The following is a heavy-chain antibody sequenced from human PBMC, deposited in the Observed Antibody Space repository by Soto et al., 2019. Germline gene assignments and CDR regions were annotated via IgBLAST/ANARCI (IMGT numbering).Heavy chain of an antibody. D-gene: IGHD7-27*01. CDR2: ISSSGSTI. CDR3: ARAAAANWGSLGVQYFDY. J-gene: IGHJ4*02. CDR1: GFTFSDYY. V-gene: IGHV3-11*01. Sequence: GGSLRLSCAASGFTFSDYYMSWIRQAPGKGLEWVSYISSSGSTIYYADSVKGRFTISRDNAKNSLYLQMNSLRTEDTAVYYGARAAAANWGSLGVQYFDYWGQGTLVTVSS.